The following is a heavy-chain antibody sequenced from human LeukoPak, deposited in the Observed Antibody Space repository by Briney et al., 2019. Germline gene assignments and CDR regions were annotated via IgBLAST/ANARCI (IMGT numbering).Heavy chain of an antibody. CDR1: GYTFTSYY. V-gene: IGHV1-46*01. CDR2: INPSGGST. D-gene: IGHD7-27*01. J-gene: IGHJ5*02. Sequence: GASAKVSCKASGYTFTSYYMHWVRQAPGQGLEWMGIINPSGGSTSYAQKFQGRVTITRDTSTSTVYMELSRLRSEDTAVYYCARAQLGRDWFDLWGQGTLVTVSS. CDR3: ARAQLGRDWFDL.